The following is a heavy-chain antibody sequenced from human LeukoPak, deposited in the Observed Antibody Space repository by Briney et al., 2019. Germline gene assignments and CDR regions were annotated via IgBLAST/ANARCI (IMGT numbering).Heavy chain of an antibody. CDR3: ARAGRDIVVVPASKYYYYYYMDV. D-gene: IGHD2-2*01. J-gene: IGHJ6*03. CDR2: INHDGTSA. Sequence: GGSLRLSCATSGFTFTTFWMHWVRQAPGKGLVWVSRINHDGTSANYADSVKGRFTISRDSAKNSLYLQMNSLRAEDTAVYYCARAGRDIVVVPASKYYYYYYMDVWGKGTTVTISS. CDR1: GFTFTTFW. V-gene: IGHV3-74*01.